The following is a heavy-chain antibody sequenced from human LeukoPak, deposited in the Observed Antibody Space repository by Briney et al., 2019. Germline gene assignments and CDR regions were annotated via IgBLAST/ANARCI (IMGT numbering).Heavy chain of an antibody. D-gene: IGHD3-16*02. CDR3: ARDLLFGGAIAPLDY. Sequence: PGGSLRLSCAASGFAFSSYAMHWVRQAPGKGLEWVAVISYDGSNKYYADSVKGRFTISRVNSKNTLYLQMNSLRAEDTAEYYCARDLLFGGAIAPLDYWGQGTLVTVSS. V-gene: IGHV3-30-3*01. CDR1: GFAFSSYA. CDR2: ISYDGSNK. J-gene: IGHJ4*02.